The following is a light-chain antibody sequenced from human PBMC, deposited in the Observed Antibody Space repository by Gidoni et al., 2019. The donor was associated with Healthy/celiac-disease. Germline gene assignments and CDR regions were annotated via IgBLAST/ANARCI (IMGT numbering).Light chain of an antibody. V-gene: IGKV3-15*01. CDR3: QQYNNWPPWT. CDR1: QSVSSN. J-gene: IGKJ1*01. Sequence: EIVMTQSPATLSVSPGERATLSCRASQSVSSNLAWYQQKPGQTPRLLRFSGSGSGTEFTLTLRSLQSEDFAVYYCQQYNNWPPWTFGQGTKVEIK.